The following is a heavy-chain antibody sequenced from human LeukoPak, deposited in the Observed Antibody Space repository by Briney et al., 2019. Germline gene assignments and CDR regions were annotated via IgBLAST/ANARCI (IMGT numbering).Heavy chain of an antibody. CDR2: ITGSGDTI. CDR3: AKAAGYSYGSNPVFDY. CDR1: GFTFSSYE. J-gene: IGHJ4*02. Sequence: GGSLRLSCSASGFTFSSYEMNWVRQAPGKGLEWISYITGSGDTIYYADSVKGRFTISRDNSKNTLHLQMNSLRAEDTAVYYCAKAAGYSYGSNPVFDYWGQGTLVTVSS. V-gene: IGHV3-23*01. D-gene: IGHD5-18*01.